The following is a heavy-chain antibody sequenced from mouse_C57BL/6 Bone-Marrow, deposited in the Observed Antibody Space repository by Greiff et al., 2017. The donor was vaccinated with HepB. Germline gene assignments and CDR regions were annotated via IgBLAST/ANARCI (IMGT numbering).Heavy chain of an antibody. J-gene: IGHJ3*01. V-gene: IGHV5-4*03. CDR2: ISDGGSYT. CDR1: GFTFSSYA. CDR3: ARPAWFAY. Sequence: DVKLQESGGGLVKPGGSLKLSCAASGFTFSSYAMSWVRQTPEKRLEWVATISDGGSYTYYPDNVKGRFTISRDNAKNNLYLQMSHLKSEDTAMYYCARPAWFAYWGQGTLVTVSA.